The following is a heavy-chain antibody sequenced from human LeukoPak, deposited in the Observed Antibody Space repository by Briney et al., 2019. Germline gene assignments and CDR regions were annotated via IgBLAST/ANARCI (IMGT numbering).Heavy chain of an antibody. CDR2: IYYSGST. CDR3: ARGADSSGYYSIFYFDY. Sequence: PSETLSLTCTVSGGSISSYYWNWIRQPPGKGLEWIGYIYYSGSTNYNPSLKSRVTISVDTSKNQFSLKLISVTAADTAVYYCARGADSSGYYSIFYFDYWGQGTLVTVSS. V-gene: IGHV4-59*01. D-gene: IGHD3-22*01. J-gene: IGHJ4*02. CDR1: GGSISSYY.